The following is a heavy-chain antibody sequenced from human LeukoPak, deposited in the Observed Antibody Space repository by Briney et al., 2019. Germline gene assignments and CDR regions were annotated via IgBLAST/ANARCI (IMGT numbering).Heavy chain of an antibody. V-gene: IGHV7-4-1*02. Sequence: GASVKVSCKASGYTFTIYAMNWVRQAPGQGLEWMGWINTNTGNPTYAQALTGRFVFSLDTSVSTAYLQISSLTAEDTAVYYCSRDLLFGASGEVPTYGAFDIWGQGTMVTVSS. CDR3: SRDLLFGASGEVPTYGAFDI. D-gene: IGHD2/OR15-2a*01. CDR1: GYTFTIYA. J-gene: IGHJ3*02. CDR2: INTNTGNP.